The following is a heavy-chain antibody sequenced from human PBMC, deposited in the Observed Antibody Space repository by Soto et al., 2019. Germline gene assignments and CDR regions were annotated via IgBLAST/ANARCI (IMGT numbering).Heavy chain of an antibody. CDR1: GYTFASYA. Sequence: QVQLVQSGAEVKKPGASVKVSCKASGYTFASYAISWMRQAPGQGLEWMGWISAYNGNTNYAQKRQGRVTMTTDTSTSTADMELRSLRSDDTAGYYCAREPPPPDYWGQGTLVTVSS. CDR2: ISAYNGNT. CDR3: AREPPPPDY. J-gene: IGHJ4*02. V-gene: IGHV1-18*01.